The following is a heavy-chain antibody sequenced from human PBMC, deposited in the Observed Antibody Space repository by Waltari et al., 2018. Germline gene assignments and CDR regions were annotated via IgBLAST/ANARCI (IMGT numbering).Heavy chain of an antibody. V-gene: IGHV4-34*01. CDR1: GGSFSGYY. Sequence: QVQLQQWGAGLLKPSETLSLTCAVYGGSFSGYYWSWIRQPPGKGLEWMGEINHSGSTNYNPSLKSRVTISVDTSKNQFSLKLSSVTAADTAVYYCARHFSSGGSLSSRFDPWGQGTLVTVSS. J-gene: IGHJ5*02. D-gene: IGHD2-15*01. CDR2: INHSGST. CDR3: ARHFSSGGSLSSRFDP.